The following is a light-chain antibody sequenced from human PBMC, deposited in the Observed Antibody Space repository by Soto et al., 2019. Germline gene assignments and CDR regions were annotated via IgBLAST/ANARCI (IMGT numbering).Light chain of an antibody. J-gene: IGKJ2*02. Sequence: DLQMTQSPFSLSASVGDRVTITCRASQSIGINLNWYQQKPGKAPKLLIYAASSLKSGLPPRFSGSGSGTDFTLTISSLQPEDFATYYCQQSYSSPCTFGQGTILEIK. CDR1: QSIGIN. CDR3: QQSYSSPCT. V-gene: IGKV1-39*01. CDR2: AAS.